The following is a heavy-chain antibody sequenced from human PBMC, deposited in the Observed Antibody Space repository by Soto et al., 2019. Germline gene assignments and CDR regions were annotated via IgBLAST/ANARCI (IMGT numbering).Heavy chain of an antibody. V-gene: IGHV1-69*13. CDR3: ARDGYYDSSGPTDY. D-gene: IGHD3-22*01. CDR1: GGTFSSYA. J-gene: IGHJ4*02. CDR2: IIPIFGTA. Sequence: GASVKVSCKASGGTFSSYAISWVRQAPGQGLEWMGGIIPIFGTANYAQKFQGRVTITADESTSTAYMELSSLRPEDTAVYYCARDGYYDSSGPTDYWGQGTLVTVSS.